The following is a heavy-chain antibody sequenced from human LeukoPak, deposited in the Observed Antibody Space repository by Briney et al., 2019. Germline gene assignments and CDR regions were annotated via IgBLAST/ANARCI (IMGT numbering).Heavy chain of an antibody. Sequence: GALRLSFAASGFPFSSAWLSWGRQAPGKGLEWVGHIKSKTDGGTADYAAPGKGRFTISRDDSRNTLYLQINSLRTEDTAVYYCSRLNSVAGIDFWGQGTLVTVSS. V-gene: IGHV3-15*01. CDR2: IKSKTDGGTA. D-gene: IGHD6-19*01. CDR1: GFPFSSAW. J-gene: IGHJ4*02. CDR3: SRLNSVAGIDF.